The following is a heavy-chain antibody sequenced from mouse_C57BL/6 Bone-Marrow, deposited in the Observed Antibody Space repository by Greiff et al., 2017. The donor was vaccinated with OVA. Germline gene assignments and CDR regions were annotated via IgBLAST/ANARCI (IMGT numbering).Heavy chain of an antibody. CDR2: INPNNGGT. V-gene: IGHV1-26*01. J-gene: IGHJ2*01. CDR1: GYTFTDYY. CDR3: AREGEISLDY. D-gene: IGHD2-4*01. Sequence: EVQLQQSGPELVKPGASVKISCKASGYTFTDYYMNWVKQSHGKSLEWIGDINPNNGGTSYNQKFKGKATLTVDKSSSTAYMELRSLTSEDSAVYYCAREGEISLDYWGQGTTLTVSS.